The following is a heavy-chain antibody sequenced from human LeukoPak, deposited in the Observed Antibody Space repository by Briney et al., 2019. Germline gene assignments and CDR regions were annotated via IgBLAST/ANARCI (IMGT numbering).Heavy chain of an antibody. Sequence: PGGSLRLSCAASGFSVSTNYMSWVRQAPGKGLEWVANIKQDGSEKYYVDSVKGRFTISRDNAKNSLYLQMNSLRAEDTAVYYCARHSSYSSSWPDAFDIWGQGTMVTVSS. CDR1: GFSVSTNY. CDR3: ARHSSYSSSWPDAFDI. D-gene: IGHD6-13*01. J-gene: IGHJ3*02. V-gene: IGHV3-7*01. CDR2: IKQDGSEK.